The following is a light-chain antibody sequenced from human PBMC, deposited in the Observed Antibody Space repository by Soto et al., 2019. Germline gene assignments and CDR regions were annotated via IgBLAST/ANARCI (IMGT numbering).Light chain of an antibody. Sequence: EIVMTQSPATLSVSPGERATLSCRASQSVSGNLAWYQQKPGQSPRLLIYGASTRAIGIPARFSGSGSGTEFTLTISSLQSEDFAVYYCQQYNNWPYTFGQGTKLEIK. CDR2: GAS. CDR3: QQYNNWPYT. V-gene: IGKV3-15*01. CDR1: QSVSGN. J-gene: IGKJ2*01.